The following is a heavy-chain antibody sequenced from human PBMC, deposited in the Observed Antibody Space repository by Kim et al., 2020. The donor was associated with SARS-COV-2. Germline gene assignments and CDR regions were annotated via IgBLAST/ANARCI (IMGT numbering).Heavy chain of an antibody. CDR2: ISYDGSNK. Sequence: GGSLRLSCAASGFTFSSYAMHWVRQAPGKGLEWVAVISYDGSNKYYADSVKGRFTISRDNSKNTLYLQMNSLRAEDTAVYYCARPLSGSDYSAFDIWGQG. V-gene: IGHV3-30-3*01. D-gene: IGHD1-26*01. CDR3: ARPLSGSDYSAFDI. CDR1: GFTFSSYA. J-gene: IGHJ3*02.